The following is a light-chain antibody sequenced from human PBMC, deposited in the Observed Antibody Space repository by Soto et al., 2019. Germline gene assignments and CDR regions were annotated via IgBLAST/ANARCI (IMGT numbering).Light chain of an antibody. CDR2: KAS. CDR1: QSISSW. Sequence: DIQMTQSPSTLSASVGDRVTITCRASQSISSWLAWYQQKPGKAPKLLIYKASSLESGVPSRFSGSGSETEFTLTINNLQPDDFATYYCQQYNSYPWTFGQGTKVEIK. V-gene: IGKV1-5*03. J-gene: IGKJ1*01. CDR3: QQYNSYPWT.